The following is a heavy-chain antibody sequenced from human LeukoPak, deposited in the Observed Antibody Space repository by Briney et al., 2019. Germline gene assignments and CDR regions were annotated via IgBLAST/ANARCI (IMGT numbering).Heavy chain of an antibody. CDR3: ARLQVYAVPPLEAFDI. CDR2: ISSSGSTI. J-gene: IGHJ3*02. CDR1: GFTFSSYE. Sequence: PGGSLRLSCAASGFTFSSYEMNWVRQAPGKGLEWVSYISSSGSTIYYADSVKGRFTISRDNAENSLYLQMNSLRAEDTAVYYCARLQVYAVPPLEAFDIWGQGTMVTVSS. V-gene: IGHV3-48*03. D-gene: IGHD5/OR15-5a*01.